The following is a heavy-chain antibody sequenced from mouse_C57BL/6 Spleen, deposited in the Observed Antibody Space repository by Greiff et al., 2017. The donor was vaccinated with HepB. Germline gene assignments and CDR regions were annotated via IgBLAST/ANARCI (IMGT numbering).Heavy chain of an antibody. CDR3: ARGEGDGVRWYFVV. CDR2: IHPNSGST. V-gene: IGHV1-64*01. D-gene: IGHD1-1*01. Sequence: VQLQQPGAELVKPGASVKLSCKASGYTFTSYWMHWVKQRPGQGLEWIGMIHPNSGSTNYNEKFKSKATLTVDKSSSTAYMQLSSLTSEDSAVYYWARGEGDGVRWYFVVWGTGTTVTVSS. CDR1: GYTFTSYW. J-gene: IGHJ1*03.